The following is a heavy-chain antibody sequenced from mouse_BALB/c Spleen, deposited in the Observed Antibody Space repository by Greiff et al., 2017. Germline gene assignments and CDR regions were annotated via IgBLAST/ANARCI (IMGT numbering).Heavy chain of an antibody. CDR2: IWSGGST. CDR3: ARDYRYCYAMDY. CDR1: GFSLTSYG. Sequence: VKLVESGPGLVQPSQSLSITCTVSGFSLTSYGVHWVRQSPGKGLEWLGVIWSGGSTDYNAAFISRLSISKDNSKSQVFFKMNSLQANDTAIYYCARDYRYCYAMDYWGQGTSVTVSS. J-gene: IGHJ4*01. V-gene: IGHV2-2*02. D-gene: IGHD2-14*01.